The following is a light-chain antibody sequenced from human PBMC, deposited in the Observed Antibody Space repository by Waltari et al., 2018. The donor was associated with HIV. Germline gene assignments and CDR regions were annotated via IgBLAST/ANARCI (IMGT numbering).Light chain of an antibody. CDR1: SSNIGSGYD. Sequence: QSVLTQPPSVSGAPGQRVSISCSGGSSNIGSGYDVHWYQQFPGRAPKVLIYANTTRPSGVPDRFSGSKSGYSASLVITGRQAEDDADYYCQSYDSSLSGWVFGGGTKLTVL. CDR3: QSYDSSLSGWV. J-gene: IGLJ3*02. V-gene: IGLV1-40*01. CDR2: ANT.